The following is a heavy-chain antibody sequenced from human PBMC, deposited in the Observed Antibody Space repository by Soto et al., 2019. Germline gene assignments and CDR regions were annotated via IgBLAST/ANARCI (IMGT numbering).Heavy chain of an antibody. CDR3: ARGSYLYSYYYYYYGMDV. Sequence: QVQLVQSGAEVKKPGASVKVSCKASGYTFTSYDINWVRQATGQGLEWMGWMNPNSGNTGYAQKFQGRVTMTRNTSISTAYMELSRLRSEDTAVYYCARGSYLYSYYYYYYGMDVWGQGTTVTVSS. V-gene: IGHV1-8*01. J-gene: IGHJ6*02. CDR1: GYTFTSYD. D-gene: IGHD5-18*01. CDR2: MNPNSGNT.